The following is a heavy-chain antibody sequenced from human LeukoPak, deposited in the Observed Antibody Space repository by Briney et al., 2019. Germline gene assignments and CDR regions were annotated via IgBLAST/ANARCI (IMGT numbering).Heavy chain of an antibody. CDR2: IFYSGST. V-gene: IGHV4-39*07. Sequence: SETLSLTCTISGDSISSGTYFWGWIRQPPGKGLEWIGSIFYSGSTYYNPSLKSRVTISVDTPKNQFSLKLGSVIAADTAVYYCARAHSSSSGYYYYYYMDVWAKGTTVTVSS. CDR1: GDSISSGTYF. CDR3: ARAHSSSSGYYYYYYMDV. J-gene: IGHJ6*03. D-gene: IGHD6-6*01.